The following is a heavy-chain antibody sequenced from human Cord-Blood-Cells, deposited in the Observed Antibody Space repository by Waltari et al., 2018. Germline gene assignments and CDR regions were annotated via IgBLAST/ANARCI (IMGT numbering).Heavy chain of an antibody. J-gene: IGHJ4*02. CDR2: ISSSSSTI. Sequence: EVQLVESGGGLVQPGGSLRLSCAASGFTFSSYSMNWVRQAPGKGLWWVSYISSSSSTIYSAGSVKGRFTISRDNAKNSRYLQMNSRRAEDTAVYYCASHPPAATTEVNFDYWGQGTLVTVSS. CDR1: GFTFSSYS. D-gene: IGHD6-25*01. CDR3: ASHPPAATTEVNFDY. V-gene: IGHV3-48*01.